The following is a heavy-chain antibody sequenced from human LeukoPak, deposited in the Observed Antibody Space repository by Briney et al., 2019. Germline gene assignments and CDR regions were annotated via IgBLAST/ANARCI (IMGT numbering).Heavy chain of an antibody. J-gene: IGHJ3*02. D-gene: IGHD3-22*01. CDR2: ITGSGGST. CDR1: GFTFTTYA. CDR3: AKPMIVLLDAFDI. V-gene: IGHV3-23*01. Sequence: GGSLRLSCAASGFTFTTYAMSWVRQAPGQGLEWVSTITGSGGSTYYADSVMGRFTISRDNSKNTLYLQMNSLRAEDTAVYYCAKPMIVLLDAFDIWGQGTMVTVSS.